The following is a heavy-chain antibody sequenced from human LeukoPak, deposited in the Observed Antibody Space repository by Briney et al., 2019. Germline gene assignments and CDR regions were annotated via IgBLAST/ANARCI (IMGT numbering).Heavy chain of an antibody. CDR1: GFTFSSYA. V-gene: IGHV3-64*01. CDR3: ARGYPYYYGPGVMDY. D-gene: IGHD3-10*02. CDR2: ISSNGGST. J-gene: IGHJ4*02. Sequence: GGSLRLSCAASGFTFSSYAMHWVRQAPGKGLEYVSAISSNGGSTYYANSVKGRFTISRDNSKNTLYLQMGSLRAEDMAVYYCARGYPYYYGPGVMDYWGQGTLVTVSS.